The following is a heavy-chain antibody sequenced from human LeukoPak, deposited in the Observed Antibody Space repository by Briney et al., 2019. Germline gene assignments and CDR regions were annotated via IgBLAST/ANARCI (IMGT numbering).Heavy chain of an antibody. CDR2: IKQDGSEK. D-gene: IGHD4-23*01. Sequence: GGSLRLSCAASGFTFSSYWMSWVRQAPGKGLEWVANIKQDGSEKYYVDSVKGRFTISRDNAKNSLYLQMNSLRAEDTAVYYCARVSKGAVVTYYYYYYMDVWGKGTTVTISS. CDR1: GFTFSSYW. V-gene: IGHV3-7*01. J-gene: IGHJ6*03. CDR3: ARVSKGAVVTYYYYYYMDV.